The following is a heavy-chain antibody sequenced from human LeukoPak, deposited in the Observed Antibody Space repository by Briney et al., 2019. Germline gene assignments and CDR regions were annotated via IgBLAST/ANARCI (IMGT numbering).Heavy chain of an antibody. V-gene: IGHV1-46*01. D-gene: IGHD6-6*01. Sequence: GASVKVSCKASGYTFTSYYMHWVRQAPGQGLEWMGIINPSGGSTSYAQKFQGRVTMTRDTSTSTVYIELSSLRSEDTAVYYCARDGGMAARGPAIYFDYWGQGTLVTVSS. CDR3: ARDGGMAARGPAIYFDY. J-gene: IGHJ4*02. CDR1: GYTFTSYY. CDR2: INPSGGST.